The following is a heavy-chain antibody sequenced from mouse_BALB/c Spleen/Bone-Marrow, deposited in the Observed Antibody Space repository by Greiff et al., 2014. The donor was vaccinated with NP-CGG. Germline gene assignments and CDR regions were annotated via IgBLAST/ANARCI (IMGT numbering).Heavy chain of an antibody. D-gene: IGHD2-4*01. V-gene: IGHV2-9*02. J-gene: IGHJ3*01. CDR3: AREGSTMITTPFAY. CDR1: GFSLTSYG. Sequence: VQLQQSGPGLVAPSQSLSVTCTVSGFSLTSYGVHWVRQPPGKGLEWLGVIWAGGSTNYNSALMSRQSNSKNNSKSQVFLKMNSLQTDDTAMYYCAREGSTMITTPFAYWGQGTLVTVSA. CDR2: IWAGGST.